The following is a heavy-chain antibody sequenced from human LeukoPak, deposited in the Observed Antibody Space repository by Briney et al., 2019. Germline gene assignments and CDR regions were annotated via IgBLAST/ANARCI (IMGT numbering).Heavy chain of an antibody. CDR3: ARVYRIAAPWFDP. V-gene: IGHV1-2*04. Sequence: ASVKVSCKASGYTFTGYYMHWVRQAPGRGLEWMGWINPNSGGTNYAQKFQGWVTMTRDTSISTAYMEPSRLRSDDTAVYYCARVYRIAAPWFDPWGQGTLVTVSS. CDR1: GYTFTGYY. J-gene: IGHJ5*02. D-gene: IGHD6-13*01. CDR2: INPNSGGT.